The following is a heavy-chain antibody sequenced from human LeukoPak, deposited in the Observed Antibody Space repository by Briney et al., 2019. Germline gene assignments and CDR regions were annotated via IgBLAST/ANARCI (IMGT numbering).Heavy chain of an antibody. V-gene: IGHV1-18*01. J-gene: IGHJ4*02. D-gene: IGHD3-22*01. CDR2: MSAYNGNT. CDR1: GYTFTRYG. Sequence: GASVKVSCKASGYTFTRYGISWVGQAPGQGLEWMGWMSAYNGNTNYAQKLQGRVTMTTDTSTSTAYMELRSLRSDDTAVYYCARVRYYYGSSGWNYFDYWGQGTLVTVSS. CDR3: ARVRYYYGSSGWNYFDY.